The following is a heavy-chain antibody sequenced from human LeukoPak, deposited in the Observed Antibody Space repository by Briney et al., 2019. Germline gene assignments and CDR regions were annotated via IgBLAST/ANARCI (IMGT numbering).Heavy chain of an antibody. D-gene: IGHD6-19*01. Sequence: PGRSLRLSCAASGFTFSSYGMHWVRQAPGKGLEWVAVIWYDGSNKYYADSVKGRFTISRDNSKNTLYLQMNSLRAEYTAVYYCARDLGSGWFSDYWGQGTLVTVSS. CDR3: ARDLGSGWFSDY. J-gene: IGHJ4*02. CDR2: IWYDGSNK. CDR1: GFTFSSYG. V-gene: IGHV3-33*01.